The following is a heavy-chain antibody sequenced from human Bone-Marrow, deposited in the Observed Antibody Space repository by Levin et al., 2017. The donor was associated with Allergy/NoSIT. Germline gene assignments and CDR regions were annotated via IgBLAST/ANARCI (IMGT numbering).Heavy chain of an antibody. V-gene: IGHV2-5*02. Sequence: SGPSLVKPTQILPLSFPFSFFSLSTSGVGVGWIRQPPGKALEWLALIYWDAAKRYLPSLPSRLTITKDTSQNQVVLTMTNMDPVDTATYYGAHRRRSSGWYQNWFDPWGQGTLVTVSS. CDR3: AHRRRSSGWYQNWFDP. D-gene: IGHD6-19*01. CDR1: FFSLSTSGVG. CDR2: IYWDAAK. J-gene: IGHJ5*02.